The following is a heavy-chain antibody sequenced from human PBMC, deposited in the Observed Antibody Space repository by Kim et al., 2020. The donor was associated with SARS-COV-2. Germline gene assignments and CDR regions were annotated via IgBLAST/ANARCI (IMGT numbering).Heavy chain of an antibody. J-gene: IGHJ6*02. V-gene: IGHV3-48*04. Sequence: GGSLRLSCAASGFTFSSYSMNWVRQAPGKGLEWVSYISSSSSTIYYADSVKGRFTISRDNAKNSLYLQMNSLRAEDTAVYYCARVGSGVGATPKYYYGMDVWGQGTTVTVSS. CDR2: ISSSSSTI. CDR1: GFTFSSYS. D-gene: IGHD1-26*01. CDR3: ARVGSGVGATPKYYYGMDV.